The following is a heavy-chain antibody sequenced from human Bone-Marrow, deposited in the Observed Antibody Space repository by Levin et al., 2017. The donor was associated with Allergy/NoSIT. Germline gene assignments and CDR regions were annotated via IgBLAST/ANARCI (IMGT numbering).Heavy chain of an antibody. J-gene: IGHJ4*02. CDR3: VRGLPDY. Sequence: GGSLRLSCATSGFTFSSYSMNWVRQAPGKGLEWVSYINSSSGTIYYADSVKGRFTISRDNAKKSLYLQMSSLRVEGTAVYYCVRGLPDYWGQGTLVTVSS. CDR2: INSSSGTI. CDR1: GFTFSSYS. V-gene: IGHV3-48*01.